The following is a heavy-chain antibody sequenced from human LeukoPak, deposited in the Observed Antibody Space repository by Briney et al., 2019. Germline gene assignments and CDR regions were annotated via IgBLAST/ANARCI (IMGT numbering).Heavy chain of an antibody. CDR3: ARGFRGTTVTSMDV. V-gene: IGHV3-30*03. D-gene: IGHD4-17*01. CDR2: ISYDGSNK. J-gene: IGHJ6*02. Sequence: GGSLRLSCAASGFTFSSYSMNWVRQAPGKGLEWVAVISYDGSNKYYADSVKGRFTISRDNSKNTLYLQMNSLRAEDTAVYYCARGFRGTTVTSMDVWGQGTTVTVSS. CDR1: GFTFSSYS.